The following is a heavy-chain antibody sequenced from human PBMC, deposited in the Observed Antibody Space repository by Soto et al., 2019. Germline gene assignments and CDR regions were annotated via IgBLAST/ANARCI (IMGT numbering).Heavy chain of an antibody. CDR3: ATDHTVYYILTRSDAFDF. Sequence: ASVKVSCKASGYTFTSYYMHWVRQAPGQGLEWMGIINPSGGSTSYAQKFQGRVTMTRDTSTSTVYMELSSLRSEDTAVYYCATDHTVYYILTRSDAFDFSGQGTMVTVSS. J-gene: IGHJ3*01. V-gene: IGHV1-46*03. D-gene: IGHD3-9*01. CDR2: INPSGGST. CDR1: GYTFTSYY.